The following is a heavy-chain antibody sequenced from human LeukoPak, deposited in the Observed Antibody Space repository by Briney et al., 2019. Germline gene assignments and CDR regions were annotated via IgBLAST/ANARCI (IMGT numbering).Heavy chain of an antibody. CDR3: ARTTEGYAGGPGYSYYYYMDV. CDR1: GGSISSYY. CDR2: IHNSGTT. Sequence: SETLSLTCTVSGGSISSYYWSWNRQPPGKGLEWIGYIHNSGTTNYNPSLKSRVTISVDTSKNQVSLKLRSVTAADTAVYYCARTTEGYAGGPGYSYYYYMDVWGKGTTVTISS. J-gene: IGHJ6*03. D-gene: IGHD5-12*01. V-gene: IGHV4-59*01.